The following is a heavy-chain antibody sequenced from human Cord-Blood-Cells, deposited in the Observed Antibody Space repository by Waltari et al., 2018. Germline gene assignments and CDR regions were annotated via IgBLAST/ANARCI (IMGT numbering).Heavy chain of an antibody. J-gene: IGHJ3*02. V-gene: IGHV3-23*01. CDR1: GFTFSSYA. CDR3: AKGITIFGVAPDAFDI. CDR2: ISGSGGST. Sequence: AASGFTFSSYAMSWVRQAPGKGLEWVSAISGSGGSTYYADSVKGRFTISRDNSKNTLYLQMNSRRAEDTAVYYCAKGITIFGVAPDAFDIWGQGTMVTISS. D-gene: IGHD3-3*01.